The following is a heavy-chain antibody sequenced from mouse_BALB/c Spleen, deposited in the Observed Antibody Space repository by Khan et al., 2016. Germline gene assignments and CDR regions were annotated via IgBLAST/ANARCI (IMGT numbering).Heavy chain of an antibody. CDR3: ARTARATFAY. Sequence: QIQLVQSGPELKKPGETVKISCKASGYTFTNYGMNWVKQAPGKGLKWMGWIHTSTGEPTYAEEFKGRVALPLETSASTAYLQINNLKSEDTATYFCARTARATFAYWGQGTLVTVSA. V-gene: IGHV9-3*02. CDR2: IHTSTGEP. J-gene: IGHJ3*01. D-gene: IGHD3-1*01. CDR1: GYTFTNYG.